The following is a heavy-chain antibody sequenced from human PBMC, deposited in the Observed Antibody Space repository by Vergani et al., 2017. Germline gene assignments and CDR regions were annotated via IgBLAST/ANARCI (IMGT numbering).Heavy chain of an antibody. CDR3: SKAHGSGGYYFDY. V-gene: IGHV3-30*13. CDR1: GFTFSSYG. Sequence: QVQVVESGGGVVQPGRSLRLSCAASGFTFSSYGMHWVRQAPGKGLEWVAVISYDGGSKHYADSVKGRFTIYRDNSRNRLYLQMNSLRADDTALYYWSKAHGSGGYYFDYCGQGTLVTVSS. D-gene: IGHD6-19*01. J-gene: IGHJ4*02. CDR2: ISYDGGSK.